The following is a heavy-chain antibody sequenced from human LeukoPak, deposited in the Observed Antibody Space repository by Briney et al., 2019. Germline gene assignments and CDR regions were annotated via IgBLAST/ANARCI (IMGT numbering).Heavy chain of an antibody. CDR2: IYYSGST. CDR1: GGSISSYY. CDR3: ARAPYSSGWYPHNWFDP. V-gene: IGHV4-59*08. D-gene: IGHD6-19*01. J-gene: IGHJ5*02. Sequence: SETLSLTCTVSGGSISSYYWSWIRQPPGKGLEWIGYIYYSGSTNYNPSLKSRVTISVDTSKNQFSLKLSSVTAADTAVYYCARAPYSSGWYPHNWFDPWGQGTLVTVSS.